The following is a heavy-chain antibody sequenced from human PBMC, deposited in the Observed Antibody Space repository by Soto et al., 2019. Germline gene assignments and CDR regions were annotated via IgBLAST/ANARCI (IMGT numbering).Heavy chain of an antibody. D-gene: IGHD3-3*01. V-gene: IGHV4-4*02. CDR3: ARDWPPSLEWLLPSYYYGMDV. CDR2: IYHGGST. Sequence: SETVSLTCAVSGGSISSSNWWSWVRQPPGKGLEWIGEIYHGGSTNYNPSLNSRVTISVDKSKNQFSLNLSSVTAADTAVYYCARDWPPSLEWLLPSYYYGMDVWCQGTTVTVSS. J-gene: IGHJ6*02. CDR1: GGSISSSNW.